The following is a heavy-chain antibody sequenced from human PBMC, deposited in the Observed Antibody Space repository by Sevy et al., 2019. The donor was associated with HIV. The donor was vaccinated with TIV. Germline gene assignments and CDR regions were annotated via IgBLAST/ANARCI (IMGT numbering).Heavy chain of an antibody. D-gene: IGHD6-13*01. CDR2: ISYDGSNK. Sequence: GGSLRLSCAASGFTFSSYAMHWVRQAPGKGLEWVAVISYDGSNKYYADSVKGRFTISRDNSKNTLYLQMNSLRAEDTAVYYCAGVSIRRAAGTVRYYDYWGQGTLVTVSS. CDR1: GFTFSSYA. J-gene: IGHJ4*02. CDR3: AGVSIRRAAGTVRYYDY. V-gene: IGHV3-30-3*01.